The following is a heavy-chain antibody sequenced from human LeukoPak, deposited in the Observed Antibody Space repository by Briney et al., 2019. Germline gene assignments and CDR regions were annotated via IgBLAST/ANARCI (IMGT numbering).Heavy chain of an antibody. V-gene: IGHV4-34*01. J-gene: IGHJ4*02. D-gene: IGHD3-9*01. CDR1: GGSFSGYY. CDR3: ARGTPDLLRYFDWLLIYFDY. Sequence: PSETLSLTCAVYGGSFSGYYWSWIRQPPGKGLEWIEEINHSGSTNYNPSLKSRVTISVDTSKNQFSLKLSSVTAADTAVYYCARGTPDLLRYFDWLLIYFDYWGQGTLVTVSS. CDR2: INHSGST.